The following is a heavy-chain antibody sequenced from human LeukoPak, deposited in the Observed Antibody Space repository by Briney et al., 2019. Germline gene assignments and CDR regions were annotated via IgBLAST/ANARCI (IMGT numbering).Heavy chain of an antibody. CDR2: IKQDESEK. D-gene: IGHD5-24*01. CDR1: GFTLSNYW. J-gene: IGHJ4*02. V-gene: IGHV3-7*01. CDR3: ARDVEGSLDY. Sequence: AGGSLRLSCAASGFTLSNYWMAWVRQAPGKGPEWVANIKQDESEKYYVDSVKGRFTISRGNAKKSLYLQMNSLRVDDTAVYYCARDVEGSLDYWGQGTLVTVSS.